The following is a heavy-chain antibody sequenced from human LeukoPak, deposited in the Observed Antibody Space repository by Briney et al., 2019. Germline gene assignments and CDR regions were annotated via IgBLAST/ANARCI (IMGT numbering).Heavy chain of an antibody. J-gene: IGHJ6*03. CDR3: ARAPNYYYMDV. CDR2: ISSSSRYI. V-gene: IGHV3-21*04. D-gene: IGHD2-8*01. CDR1: GFTFSNYR. Sequence: GGSLRLSCAASGFTFSNYRMNWVRQAPGKGLEWVSSISSSSRYIYYADSVKGRFTISRDNAKNSLYLQLSSLREEDTALYYCARAPNYYYMDVWGRGTTVTVSS.